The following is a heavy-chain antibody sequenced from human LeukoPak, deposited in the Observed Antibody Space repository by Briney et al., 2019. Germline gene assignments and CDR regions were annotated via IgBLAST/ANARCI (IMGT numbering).Heavy chain of an antibody. V-gene: IGHV3-23*01. CDR1: GFTFSSYA. D-gene: IGHD1-26*01. J-gene: IGHJ6*03. CDR3: ARVRSGSYYYYYYYMDV. Sequence: GGSLRLSCAASGFTFSSYAMSWVRQAPGKGLEWVSAISGSGGSTYYADSVKGRFTISRDNAKNMLNLQMNSLRAEDTAVYYCARVRSGSYYYYYYYMDVWGKGTTVTISS. CDR2: ISGSGGST.